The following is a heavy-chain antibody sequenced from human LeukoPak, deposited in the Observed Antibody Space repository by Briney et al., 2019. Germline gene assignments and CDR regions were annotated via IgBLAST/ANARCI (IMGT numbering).Heavy chain of an antibody. CDR3: ARVLVATIDPFDY. J-gene: IGHJ4*02. V-gene: IGHV3-53*01. Sequence: GGSLRLSCAASGFTVSSNYMSWVRQAPGKGLERVSVIYSGGSTYYADSVKGRFTISRDNSKNTLYLQMNSLRAEDTAVYYCARVLVATIDPFDYWGQGTLVTVSS. CDR1: GFTVSSNY. CDR2: IYSGGST. D-gene: IGHD5-12*01.